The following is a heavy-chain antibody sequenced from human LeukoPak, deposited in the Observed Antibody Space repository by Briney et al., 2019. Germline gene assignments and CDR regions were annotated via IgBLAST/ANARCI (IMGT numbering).Heavy chain of an antibody. CDR3: ARAKYYDSRGYSVREAYDI. J-gene: IGHJ3*02. CDR2: ISHDGNIK. Sequence: GGSLRLSCTASGFTFSSYTMHWVRRAPGKGLEWVAVISHDGNIKYHADSMKDRFTISRDNSRNTLYLQMSNLRPEDTAVYSCARAKYYDSRGYSVREAYDIWGQGTMVTVSS. D-gene: IGHD3-22*01. V-gene: IGHV3-30*04. CDR1: GFTFSSYT.